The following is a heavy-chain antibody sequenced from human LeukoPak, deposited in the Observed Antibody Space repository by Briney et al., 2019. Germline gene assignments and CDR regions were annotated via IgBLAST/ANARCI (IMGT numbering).Heavy chain of an antibody. D-gene: IGHD2-2*01. CDR2: INPNSGGT. V-gene: IGHV1-2*02. J-gene: IGHJ4*02. CDR1: GYTFTSYG. CDR3: ARVGGYCSSTSCFN. Sequence: ASVKVSCKASGYTFTSYGISWVRQAPGQGLEWMGWINPNSGGTNYAQKFQGRVTMTRDTSISTAYMELSRLRSDDTAVYYCARVGGYCSSTSCFNWGQGTLVTVSS.